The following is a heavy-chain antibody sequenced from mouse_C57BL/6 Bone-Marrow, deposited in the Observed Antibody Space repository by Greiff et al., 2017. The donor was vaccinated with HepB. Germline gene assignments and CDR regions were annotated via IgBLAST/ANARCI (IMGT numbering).Heavy chain of an antibody. Sequence: VKLQESGAELVKPGASVKMSCKASGYTFTTYPIEWMKQNHGKSLEWIGNFHPYNDDTKYNEKFKGKATLTVEKSSSTVYLELSRLTSDDSAVYYCARRTYDYDGYYFDYWGQGTTLTVSS. CDR2: FHPYNDDT. V-gene: IGHV1-47*01. CDR3: ARRTYDYDGYYFDY. D-gene: IGHD2-4*01. J-gene: IGHJ2*01. CDR1: GYTFTTYP.